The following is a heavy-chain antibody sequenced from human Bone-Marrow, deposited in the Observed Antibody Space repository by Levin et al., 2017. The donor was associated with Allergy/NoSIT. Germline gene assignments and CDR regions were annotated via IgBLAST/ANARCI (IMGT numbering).Heavy chain of an antibody. J-gene: IGHJ6*02. V-gene: IGHV1-69*10. CDR1: GGNFRNYA. CDR3: AWSQYCSSTRCYSPGYYGMDV. D-gene: IGHD2-2*02. Sequence: SVKVSCKGSGGNFRNYAMNWVRQAPGQGLEWMGGIIPALGTANYAQSFQGRVTITADKSTRTAYMELSSLRYEDTAVFYCAWSQYCSSTRCYSPGYYGMDVWGQGTTVTVSS. CDR2: IIPALGTA.